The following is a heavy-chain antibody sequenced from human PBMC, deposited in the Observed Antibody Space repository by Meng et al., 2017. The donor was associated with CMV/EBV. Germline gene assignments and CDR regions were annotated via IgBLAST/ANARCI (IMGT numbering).Heavy chain of an antibody. CDR3: ARALRPIDGAPYGMDV. J-gene: IGHJ6*02. CDR1: GSTFSSYS. D-gene: IGHD3-16*01. CDR2: ISSSSSYI. V-gene: IGHV3-21*01. Sequence: GESLKISCAASGSTFSSYSMNWVRQAPGKGLEWGSSISSSSSYIYYADSVKGRFTISSDNAKNSLYLQMNSLRAEDTAVYYCARALRPIDGAPYGMDVWGQGTTVTVSS.